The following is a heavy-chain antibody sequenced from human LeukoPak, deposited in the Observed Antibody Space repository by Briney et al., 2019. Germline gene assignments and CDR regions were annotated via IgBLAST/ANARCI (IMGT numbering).Heavy chain of an antibody. D-gene: IGHD2-21*02. Sequence: KPGGSLRLSCAASGFSFSSYTMNWVRQAPGKGLEWVSIISSSSTYIYYADSVKGRFTTSRDNAKNALYLQMNSLRVEDTAVYYCARDGRCGGDCYASWGQGTLVTVSS. CDR1: GFSFSSYT. CDR3: ARDGRCGGDCYAS. V-gene: IGHV3-21*01. J-gene: IGHJ4*02. CDR2: ISSSSTYI.